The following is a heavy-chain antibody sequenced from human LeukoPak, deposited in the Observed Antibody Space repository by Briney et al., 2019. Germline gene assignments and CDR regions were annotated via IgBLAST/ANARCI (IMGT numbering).Heavy chain of an antibody. CDR3: ARRSSPYSGYMDV. Sequence: SETLSLTCTVSGVSIIRSNFYWGWIRQSPGGGLEWIGTVYYGGTTYYSPSLKNRVTISVDTSKNQFSLKLTSVTAADTAVYYCARRSSPYSGYMDVWGKGTTVTVSS. CDR1: GVSIIRSNFY. CDR2: VYYGGTT. D-gene: IGHD3-10*01. V-gene: IGHV4-39*01. J-gene: IGHJ6*03.